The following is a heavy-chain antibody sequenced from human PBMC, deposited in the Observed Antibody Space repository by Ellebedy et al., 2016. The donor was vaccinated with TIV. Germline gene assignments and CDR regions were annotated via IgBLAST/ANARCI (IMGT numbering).Heavy chain of an antibody. J-gene: IGHJ5*02. D-gene: IGHD3-22*01. CDR3: ARGQSMIVEYRWFDP. CDR2: INHSGST. Sequence: SETLSLXCAVYGGSFSGYYWSWIRQPPGKGLEWIGEINHSGSTNYNPSLKSRVTISVDTSKNQFSLKLSSVTAADTAVYYCARGQSMIVEYRWFDPWGQGTLVTVSS. V-gene: IGHV4-34*01. CDR1: GGSFSGYY.